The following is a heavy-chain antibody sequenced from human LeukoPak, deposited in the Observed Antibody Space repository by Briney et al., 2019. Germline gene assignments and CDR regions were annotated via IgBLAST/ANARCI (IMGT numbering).Heavy chain of an antibody. CDR1: GGSFSGYY. V-gene: IGHV4-34*01. CDR2: INHSGST. D-gene: IGHD6-13*01. Sequence: PSETLSLTCAVYGGSFSGYYWSWIRQPPGKGLEWIGEINHSGSTNYNPSLKSRVTISVDTSKNQFSLKLSSVTAADTAVYYCARAGSSSSREFDYWGQGTLVTVSS. J-gene: IGHJ4*02. CDR3: ARAGSSSSREFDY.